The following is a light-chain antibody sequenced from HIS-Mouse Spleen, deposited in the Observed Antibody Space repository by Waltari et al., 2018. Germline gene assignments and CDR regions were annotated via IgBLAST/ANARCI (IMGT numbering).Light chain of an antibody. Sequence: DIQMTQSPSTLSASVGDRVTITCRASQSISSWLDWYQQKPGKAPKLLIYKASSLESGVPSRFSGSGSGTEFTLTISSLQPDDFATYYCQQYNSYSPYFGGGTKVEIK. CDR3: QQYNSYSPY. CDR2: KAS. CDR1: QSISSW. V-gene: IGKV1-5*03. J-gene: IGKJ4*01.